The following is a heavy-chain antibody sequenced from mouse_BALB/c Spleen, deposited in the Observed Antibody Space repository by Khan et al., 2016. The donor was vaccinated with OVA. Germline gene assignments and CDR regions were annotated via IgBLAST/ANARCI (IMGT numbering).Heavy chain of an antibody. CDR3: AREEGLYQVGQ. Sequence: QVQLKQSGAELVRPGASVKLSCKTSGYIFTSYWIHWVKQRPGQGLEWIARIYPGNDNSYYNAKFQDKATLTADKSSSTAYMQLSSLTSEDSAVYVIAREEGLYQVGQWGQGTTLTVSS. J-gene: IGHJ2*01. CDR2: IYPGNDNS. CDR1: GYIFTSYW. V-gene: IGHV1-76*01.